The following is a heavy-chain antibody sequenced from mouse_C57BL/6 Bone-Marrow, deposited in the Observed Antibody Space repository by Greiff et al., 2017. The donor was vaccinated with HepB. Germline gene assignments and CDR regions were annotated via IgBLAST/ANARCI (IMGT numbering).Heavy chain of an antibody. CDR2: ISNGGGST. Sequence: EVQLVESGGGLVQPGGSLKLSCAASGFTFSDYYMYWVRQTPEKRLEWVAYISNGGGSTYYPDTVKGRFTISRDNAKNTLYLQMSRLKSEDTAMYYCARQGGNYPPYAMDYWGQGTSVTVSS. J-gene: IGHJ4*01. CDR3: ARQGGNYPPYAMDY. CDR1: GFTFSDYY. V-gene: IGHV5-12*01. D-gene: IGHD2-1*01.